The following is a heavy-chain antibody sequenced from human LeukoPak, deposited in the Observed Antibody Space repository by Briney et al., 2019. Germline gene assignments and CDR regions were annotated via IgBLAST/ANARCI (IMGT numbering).Heavy chain of an antibody. Sequence: SETLSLTCTVSGGSISSSSYYWGWVRQPPGKGLEWIGSIYYSGSTYYNPSLKSRVTISVDTSKNQFSLKLSSVTAADTAVYYCARLAVVVNWFDPWGQGTLVTVSS. D-gene: IGHD2-15*01. CDR1: GGSISSSSYY. J-gene: IGHJ5*02. CDR2: IYYSGST. CDR3: ARLAVVVNWFDP. V-gene: IGHV4-39*01.